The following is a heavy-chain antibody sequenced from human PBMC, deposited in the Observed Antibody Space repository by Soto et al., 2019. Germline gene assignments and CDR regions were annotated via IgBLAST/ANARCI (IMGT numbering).Heavy chain of an antibody. D-gene: IGHD3-3*02. CDR3: AREGDDRHFFFDS. Sequence: SETLSLTCNVSGRSMISYYWSWIRQPAGKGLEWIGRTYTGGNTNYNPSLKSRVTMSVDTSKSQFSLSLTSVTAADTAVYYCAREGDDRHFFFDSWGQGTLVTVSS. CDR1: GRSMISYY. J-gene: IGHJ4*02. CDR2: TYTGGNT. V-gene: IGHV4-4*07.